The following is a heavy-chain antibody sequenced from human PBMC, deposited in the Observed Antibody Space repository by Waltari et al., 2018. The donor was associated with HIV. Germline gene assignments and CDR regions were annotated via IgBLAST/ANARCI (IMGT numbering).Heavy chain of an antibody. CDR2: INPNSGGT. V-gene: IGHV1-2*06. J-gene: IGHJ4*02. Sequence: QVQLVQSGAEVKKPGASVKVSCKASGYTFTGYYMHWVPQAPGQGLEWMGRINPNSGGTNYAQKFQGRVTMTRDTSISTAYMELSRLRSDDTAVYYCARQPLTLGSYDSSGLPDYWGQGTLVTVSS. CDR1: GYTFTGYY. CDR3: ARQPLTLGSYDSSGLPDY. D-gene: IGHD3-22*01.